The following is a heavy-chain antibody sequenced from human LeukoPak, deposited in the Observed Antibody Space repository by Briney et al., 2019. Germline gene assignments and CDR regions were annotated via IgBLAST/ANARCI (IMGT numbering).Heavy chain of an antibody. J-gene: IGHJ4*02. D-gene: IGHD1-26*01. CDR2: IKGKSDGGTT. CDR1: GFTFSNAW. CDR3: TTHYPDSGSYNY. V-gene: IGHV3-15*01. Sequence: GGPLRLSCAASGFTFSNAWMNWVRQAPGKGLEWVGLIKGKSDGGTTGYAAPVKGRFTISRDDSKNTLYLQMNSLKTEDTAVYYCTTHYPDSGSYNYWGQGTLVTVSS.